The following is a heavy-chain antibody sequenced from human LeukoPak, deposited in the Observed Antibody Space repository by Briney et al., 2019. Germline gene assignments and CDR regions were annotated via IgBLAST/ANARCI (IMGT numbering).Heavy chain of an antibody. D-gene: IGHD6-13*01. CDR3: VRNPGVGSSWYRLHY. Sequence: GGSLRLSCAASGITFINHAMDWVRQAPGKGLEWVAVISYDGSSTYYADSVKGRFTISRDNSKSTLFLQMNSLRVEDTAVYYCVRNPGVGSSWYRLHYWGQGTLVTVSS. V-gene: IGHV3-30-3*01. CDR1: GITFINHA. CDR2: ISYDGSST. J-gene: IGHJ4*02.